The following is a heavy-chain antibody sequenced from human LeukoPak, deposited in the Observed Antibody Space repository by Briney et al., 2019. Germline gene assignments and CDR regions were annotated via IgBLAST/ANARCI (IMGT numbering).Heavy chain of an antibody. J-gene: IGHJ4*02. CDR2: INPNNGGT. D-gene: IGHD6-19*01. Sequence: EASVEVSCKASGYTFTGYYMHWVRQAPGQGLEWMGWINPNNGGTNYAQKFQGRVTMTRDTSISIVYMELSRLRSDDTAEYCCARGGPSRGTGFYYFDYWGQGTLVTASS. CDR1: GYTFTGYY. CDR3: ARGGPSRGTGFYYFDY. V-gene: IGHV1-2*02.